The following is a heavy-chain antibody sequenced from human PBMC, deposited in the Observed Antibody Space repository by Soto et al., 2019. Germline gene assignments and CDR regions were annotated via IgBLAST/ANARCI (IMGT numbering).Heavy chain of an antibody. V-gene: IGHV4-59*02. CDR2: TSYTGNT. J-gene: IGHJ5*02. CDR1: GGSVTSHD. D-gene: IGHD1-1*01. CDR3: ARDLDAGSNQYFYP. Sequence: PSETLSLTGFVCGGSVTSHDCSWIRQFPGQGPEWIAYTSYTGNTNYNPSLQSRVTISLDTSKNQLSLKLTSMTAADTAVYYCARDLDAGSNQYFYPSGRRTLVAVYS.